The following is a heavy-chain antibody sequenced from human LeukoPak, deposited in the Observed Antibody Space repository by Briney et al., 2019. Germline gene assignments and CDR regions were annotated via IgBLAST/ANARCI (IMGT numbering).Heavy chain of an antibody. Sequence: PSETLSLTCTVSGGSIGSFYWSWIRQPPGKGLEWIGYIYYTGTTNYNPSLKSRVTISVDTSKNQLSLKLSSATAADTAVYYCVREQRSYDFSSAFYIAHGMDVWGQGTPVTASS. CDR1: GGSIGSFY. J-gene: IGHJ6*02. CDR3: VREQRSYDFSSAFYIAHGMDV. D-gene: IGHD3-3*01. V-gene: IGHV4-59*01. CDR2: IYYTGTT.